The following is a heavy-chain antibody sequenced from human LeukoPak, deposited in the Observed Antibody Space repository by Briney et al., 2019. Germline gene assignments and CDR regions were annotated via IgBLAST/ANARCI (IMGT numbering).Heavy chain of an antibody. D-gene: IGHD3-10*01. CDR3: ARSLQYNNNNYFYYGMDV. Sequence: SETLSLTCTVSGGSISRYYWNWIRQPPGTGLEWLGYISYSGSTNYNPSLKSRVTISVDTSKNQFSLKLDSVTAADTAVYYCARSLQYNNNNYFYYGMDVWGQGTTVTVSS. V-gene: IGHV4-59*01. CDR2: ISYSGST. CDR1: GGSISRYY. J-gene: IGHJ6*02.